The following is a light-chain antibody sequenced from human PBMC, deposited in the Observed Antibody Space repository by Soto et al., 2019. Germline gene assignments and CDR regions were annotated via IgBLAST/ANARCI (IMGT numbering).Light chain of an antibody. CDR1: SSDVGYYNY. J-gene: IGLJ2*01. CDR3: SSYTSSTTPLV. Sequence: QSALTQPASVSGSPGQSITISCTGTSSDVGYYNYVSWFQQHPGKAPKLMIYHVSNRPSGVSNRFSGSKSANTASLTISGLQTEDEADYYCSSYTSSTTPLVFGGGTKLIVL. V-gene: IGLV2-14*03. CDR2: HVS.